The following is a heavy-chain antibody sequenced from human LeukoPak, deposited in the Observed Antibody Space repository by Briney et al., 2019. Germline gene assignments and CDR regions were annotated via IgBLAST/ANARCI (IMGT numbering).Heavy chain of an antibody. CDR2: IYTSGST. CDR1: GESFSSGSYY. D-gene: IGHD1-26*01. CDR3: ASERVGATNFDY. Sequence: SETLSLTCAVYGESFSSGSYYWSWIRQPAGKGLEWIGRIYTSGSTNYNPSLKSRVTISVDTSKNQFSLKLSSVTAADTAVYYCASERVGATNFDYWGQGTLVTVSS. J-gene: IGHJ4*02. V-gene: IGHV4-61*02.